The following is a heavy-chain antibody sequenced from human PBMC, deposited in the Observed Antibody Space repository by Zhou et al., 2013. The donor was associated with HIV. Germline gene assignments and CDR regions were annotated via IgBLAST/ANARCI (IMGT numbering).Heavy chain of an antibody. CDR3: ARGGLFCGNDCYDL. Sequence: QVQLVQSGAEVKKPGASVKVSCKASGYTFTSYGISWVRQAPGQGLEWMGWISVYKTIPIYSEKFQDRVTVTIDTSTTIVYMELRNLTSDDTAVYYCARGGLFCGNDCYDLWGQGTPVTVSS. J-gene: IGHJ4*02. CDR1: GYTFTSYG. CDR2: ISVYKTIP. D-gene: IGHD2-21*01. V-gene: IGHV1-18*01.